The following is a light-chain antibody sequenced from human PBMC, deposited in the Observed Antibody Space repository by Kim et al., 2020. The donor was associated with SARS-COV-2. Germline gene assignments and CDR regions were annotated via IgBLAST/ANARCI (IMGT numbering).Light chain of an antibody. V-gene: IGLV6-57*03. CDR1: SGSIASNY. CDR3: QSYDSSWV. CDR2: EDN. Sequence: LTQPHSVSESPGKTVTISCTRSSGSIASNYVQWYQQRPGSAPTTVIYEDNHRPSGVPDRFSGSIDSSSNSASLTITGLKTEDEADYYCQSYDSSWVFGGGTQLTVL. J-gene: IGLJ3*02.